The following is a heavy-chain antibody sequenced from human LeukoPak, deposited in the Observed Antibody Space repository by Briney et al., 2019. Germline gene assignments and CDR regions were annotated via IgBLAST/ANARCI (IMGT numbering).Heavy chain of an antibody. CDR3: AKDLGGYGSGSPDWFDP. V-gene: IGHV3-11*01. Sequence: GGSLRLSCAASGFTFSDYYMSWIRQAPGKGLEWVSYISSSGSTIYYADSVEGRFTISRDNSKNTLYLQMNSLRAEDTAVYYCAKDLGGYGSGSPDWFDPWGQGTLVTVSS. D-gene: IGHD3-10*01. J-gene: IGHJ5*02. CDR2: ISSSGSTI. CDR1: GFTFSDYY.